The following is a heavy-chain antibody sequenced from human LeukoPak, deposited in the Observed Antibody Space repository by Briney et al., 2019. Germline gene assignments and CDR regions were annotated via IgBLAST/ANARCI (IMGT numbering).Heavy chain of an antibody. CDR3: ARDLSRYGDYIDY. CDR2: ISSSSSYI. V-gene: IGHV3-21*01. CDR1: GFTFSSYS. D-gene: IGHD4-17*01. J-gene: IGHJ4*02. Sequence: PGGSLRLSCAASGFTFSSYSMNWVRQAPGKGLEWVSSISSSSSYIYYAESVKGRFTISRDNAKNSLYLQMNSLRAEDTAVYYCARDLSRYGDYIDYWGQGTLVTVSS.